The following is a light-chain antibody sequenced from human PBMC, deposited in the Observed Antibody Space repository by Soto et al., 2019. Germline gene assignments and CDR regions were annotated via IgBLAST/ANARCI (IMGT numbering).Light chain of an antibody. V-gene: IGKV1-12*01. CDR2: SAS. Sequence: DIQVTQSPSSVSASVGDRVTITCRTSQDVSSWLAWYQQQPGKAPELLIYSASTLQTGVPSRFSGSGSGTDFTLTISSLQPEDFATYYCQPANSFPLTFGGGTKVEIK. J-gene: IGKJ4*01. CDR1: QDVSSW. CDR3: QPANSFPLT.